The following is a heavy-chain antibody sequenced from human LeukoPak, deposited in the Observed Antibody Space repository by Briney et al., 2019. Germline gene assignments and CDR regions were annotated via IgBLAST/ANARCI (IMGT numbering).Heavy chain of an antibody. J-gene: IGHJ4*02. D-gene: IGHD5-24*01. CDR3: ATDSFHRDGYKYVFDY. CDR1: GGSISSSSYY. CDR2: IYYSGST. Sequence: PSETLSLTCTVSGGSISSSSYYWGWIRQPPGKGLEWIGSIYYSGSTYYNPSLKSRVTISVDTSKNQFSLKLSSVTAADTAVYYCATDSFHRDGYKYVFDYWGQGTLVTVSS. V-gene: IGHV4-39*02.